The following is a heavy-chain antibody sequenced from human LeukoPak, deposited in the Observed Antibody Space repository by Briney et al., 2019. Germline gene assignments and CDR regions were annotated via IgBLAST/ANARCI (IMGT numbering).Heavy chain of an antibody. Sequence: SQTLSLTCAISGDSVSSIRAAWNWIRQSPSRGLEWLGRSYYRSKWYNDCAPSVKSRVTINPDTSKNQFSLQLSSVTPEDTAVYYCARDPITGDRFDYWGQGTLVTVSS. V-gene: IGHV6-1*01. CDR3: ARDPITGDRFDY. CDR2: SYYRSKWYN. D-gene: IGHD7-27*01. CDR1: GDSVSSIRAA. J-gene: IGHJ4*02.